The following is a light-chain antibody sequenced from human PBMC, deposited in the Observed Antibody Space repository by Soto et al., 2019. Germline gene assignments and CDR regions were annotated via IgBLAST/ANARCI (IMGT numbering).Light chain of an antibody. V-gene: IGKV3-11*01. CDR3: QQRGT. CDR1: QYVSSF. J-gene: IGKJ4*01. Sequence: EIVLTQSPATLSLSPGERATLSCRASQYVSSFLAWYQQKAGQAPRLLIYGASHRATGIPARFSGSGSGTDFTLTINSLEPEDFALYYCQQRGTFGGGTKVDIK. CDR2: GAS.